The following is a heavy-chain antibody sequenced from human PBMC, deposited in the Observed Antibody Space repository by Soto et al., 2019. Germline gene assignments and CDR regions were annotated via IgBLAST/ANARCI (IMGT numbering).Heavy chain of an antibody. CDR2: IYYSGST. V-gene: IGHV4-61*01. D-gene: IGHD1-26*01. J-gene: IGHJ6*02. Sequence: SETLSLTCTVSGGSVSSGSYYWRWIRQPPGKGLEWIGYIYYSGSTNYNPSLKSRVTISVDTSKNQFSLKLSSVTAADTAVYYCATGVGATLDQTSMDVWGQGTTVTVSS. CDR1: GGSVSSGSYY. CDR3: ATGVGATLDQTSMDV.